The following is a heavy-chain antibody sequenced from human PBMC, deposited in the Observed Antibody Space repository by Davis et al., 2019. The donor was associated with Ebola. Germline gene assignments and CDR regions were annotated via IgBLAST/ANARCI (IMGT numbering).Heavy chain of an antibody. CDR2: INHRGST. CDR3: AGRGWRSGSYHGHLDY. CDR1: GGSFSGYY. D-gene: IGHD3-16*02. V-gene: IGHV4-34*01. J-gene: IGHJ4*02. Sequence: PSETLSLTCAVYGGSFSGYYWSWIRQPPGKGLEWIGEINHRGSTNYNSSLKSRVTISVDTSKNQFSLKLSSVTAADTAVYYCAGRGWRSGSYHGHLDYWGQGILVTVSS.